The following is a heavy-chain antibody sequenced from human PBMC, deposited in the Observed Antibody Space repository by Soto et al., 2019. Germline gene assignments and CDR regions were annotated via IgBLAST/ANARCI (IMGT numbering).Heavy chain of an antibody. CDR2: ISYDGSNK. CDR1: GFTFSSYA. J-gene: IGHJ5*02. V-gene: IGHV3-30-3*01. D-gene: IGHD6-19*01. CDR3: ARDREQWLVPGWFDP. Sequence: QVQLVESGGGVVQPGRSLRLSCAASGFTFSSYAMHWVRQAPGKGLEWVAVISYDGSNKYYADSVKGRFTISRDNSQHTLHLQMNSLRAEDTAVYYCARDREQWLVPGWFDPWGQGTLVTVSS.